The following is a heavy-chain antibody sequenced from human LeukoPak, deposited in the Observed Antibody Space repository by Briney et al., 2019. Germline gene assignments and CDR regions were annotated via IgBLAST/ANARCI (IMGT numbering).Heavy chain of an antibody. J-gene: IGHJ3*02. D-gene: IGHD2-15*01. CDR2: INSDGLIT. Sequence: GGSLRLSCAASGFTFSSYWMHWVRQAPGKGLVWVSRINSDGLITNYADSVKGRFTVSRDNPKNTLYLQMNSLRVEDTAVYYCVREGGGSFLDSFDIWGQGKLVTVSS. V-gene: IGHV3-74*01. CDR3: VREGGGSFLDSFDI. CDR1: GFTFSSYW.